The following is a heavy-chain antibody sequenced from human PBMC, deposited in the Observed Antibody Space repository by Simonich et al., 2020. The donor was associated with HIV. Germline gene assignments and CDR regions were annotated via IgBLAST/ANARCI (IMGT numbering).Heavy chain of an antibody. CDR2: MKSKPNGRTT. V-gene: IGHV3-15*01. D-gene: IGHD3-3*01. J-gene: IGHJ4*02. CDR1: GFSFSNAW. Sequence: EVQLVESGGGLVKPGGSLRLSCAASGFSFSNAWMSWVRQAPGKGLECGGRMKSKPNGRTTDYAAPVKGRFTISRDDSKNTLYLQMNSLKTEDTAVYYCTTDGTSNYDFWNYWGQGTLVTVSS. CDR3: TTDGTSNYDFWNY.